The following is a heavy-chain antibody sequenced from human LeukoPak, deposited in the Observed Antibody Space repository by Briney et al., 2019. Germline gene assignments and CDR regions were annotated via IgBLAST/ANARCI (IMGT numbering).Heavy chain of an antibody. D-gene: IGHD6-13*01. V-gene: IGHV3-23*01. CDR2: ISGDGGST. CDR1: GFSFDTYA. Sequence: GGSLRLSCAASGFSFDTYAMTWVRQAPGKGLEWVSAISGDGGSTYYAVFVKGRFTISRDNSKNTLYLQMNGLRAEDTAVYYCTLGSLYSSSWYGDYWGQGTLVTVSS. CDR3: TLGSLYSSSWYGDY. J-gene: IGHJ4*02.